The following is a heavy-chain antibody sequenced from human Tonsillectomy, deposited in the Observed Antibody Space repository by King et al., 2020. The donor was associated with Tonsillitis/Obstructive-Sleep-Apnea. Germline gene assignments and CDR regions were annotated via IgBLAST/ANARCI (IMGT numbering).Heavy chain of an antibody. Sequence: VQLVESGGGLVKPGGSLRLSCVASGFTFSNYYMSWIRQAPGKGLEWVSYISTSSRSIFYADSVKGRFTISRDNAKNSLYLQMNSLRAEDTAVYYCARTYSESYYVYFEFWGQGTPVTVSS. V-gene: IGHV3-11*01. CDR2: ISTSSRSI. D-gene: IGHD1-26*01. J-gene: IGHJ4*02. CDR1: GFTFSNYY. CDR3: ARTYSESYYVYFEF.